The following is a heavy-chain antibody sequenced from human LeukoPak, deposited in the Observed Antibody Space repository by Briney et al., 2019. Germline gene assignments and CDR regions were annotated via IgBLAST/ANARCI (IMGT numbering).Heavy chain of an antibody. CDR2: ILNDGSQE. Sequence: GRSLRLSCAASGFTFSSYGMHWVRQAPGKGLEWVAVILNDGSQEKYADSVKGRFTISRDNSKNTLFLQMHSLSAEDTAVYYCARDDALGANALDIWGQGTMVTVSS. J-gene: IGHJ3*02. V-gene: IGHV3-33*01. CDR3: ARDDALGANALDI. CDR1: GFTFSSYG. D-gene: IGHD7-27*01.